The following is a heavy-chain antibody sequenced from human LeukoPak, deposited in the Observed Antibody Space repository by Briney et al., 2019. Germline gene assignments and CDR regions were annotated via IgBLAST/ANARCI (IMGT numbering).Heavy chain of an antibody. V-gene: IGHV3-30-3*01. CDR2: ISYDGSNK. J-gene: IGHJ4*02. D-gene: IGHD2-2*02. CDR3: ARDFWPAAIPGAPHY. Sequence: GGSLRLSCAASGFTFSSYAMHWVRQAPGKGLEWVAVISYDGSNKYYADSVKGRFTISRDNSKNTLYMQMNSLRAEDPAVYDCARDFWPAAIPGAPHYWGQGTLVTVSS. CDR1: GFTFSSYA.